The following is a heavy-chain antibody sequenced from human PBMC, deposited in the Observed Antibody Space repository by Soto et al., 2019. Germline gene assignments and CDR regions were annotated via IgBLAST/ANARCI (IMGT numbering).Heavy chain of an antibody. J-gene: IGHJ4*02. CDR3: ARDIRSGYDLEGPPTV. Sequence: ASETLSLTCTVSVGSISSGGYYWSWIRQHPGKGLEWIGYIYYSGSTYYSPSLKSRVTISVDTSKNQFSLKLSSVTAADTAVYYCARDIRSGYDLEGPPTVWGQGTLVTVSS. CDR1: VGSISSGGYY. CDR2: IYYSGST. V-gene: IGHV4-31*03. D-gene: IGHD5-12*01.